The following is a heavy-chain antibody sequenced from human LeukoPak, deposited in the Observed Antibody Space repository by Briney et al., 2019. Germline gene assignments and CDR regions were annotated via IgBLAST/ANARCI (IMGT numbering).Heavy chain of an antibody. V-gene: IGHV4-59*01. D-gene: IGHD3-10*01. CDR1: GGSISSYY. CDR3: ATDPNYYGSGSLDY. CDR2: IYYSGST. J-gene: IGHJ4*02. Sequence: PSETLSLTCTVSGGSISSYYWSWIRQPPGKGLEWIGYIYYSGSTNYNPSLKSRVTISVDTSKNQFSLKLSSVTAEDTAMYYCATDPNYYGSGSLDYWGQGTLVTVSS.